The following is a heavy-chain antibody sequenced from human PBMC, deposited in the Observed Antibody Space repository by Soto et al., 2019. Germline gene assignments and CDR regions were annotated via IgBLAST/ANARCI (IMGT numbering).Heavy chain of an antibody. CDR3: ARGADILTGYDHFDY. D-gene: IGHD3-9*01. CDR1: GGSISSGGYS. J-gene: IGHJ4*02. CDR2: IYHSGST. V-gene: IGHV4-30-2*01. Sequence: QLQLQESGSGLVKPSQTLSLTCAVSGGSISSGGYSWSWIRQPPGKGLEWIGYIYHSGSTYYNPSLKSRVTISVDRSKNQFSLKLSSVTAADTAVYYCARGADILTGYDHFDYWGQGTLVTVSS.